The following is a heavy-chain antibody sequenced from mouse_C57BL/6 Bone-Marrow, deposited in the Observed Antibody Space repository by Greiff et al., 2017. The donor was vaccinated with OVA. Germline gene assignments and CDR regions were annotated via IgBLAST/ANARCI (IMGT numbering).Heavy chain of an antibody. D-gene: IGHD2-4*01. CDR2: INPYNGDT. CDR1: GYSFTGYF. Sequence: EVQLQQSGPELVKPGDSVKISCKASGYSFTGYFMNWVMQSHGKSLEWIGRINPYNGDTFYYQKFKGKATLTVDKSSSTAHMELRSLTSEDSAVYYCARDYYDDWYFDVWGTGTTVTVSS. V-gene: IGHV1-20*01. CDR3: ARDYYDDWYFDV. J-gene: IGHJ1*03.